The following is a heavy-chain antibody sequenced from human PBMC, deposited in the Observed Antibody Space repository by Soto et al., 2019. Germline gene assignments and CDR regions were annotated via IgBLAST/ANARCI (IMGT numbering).Heavy chain of an antibody. V-gene: IGHV4-34*01. CDR2: INHSGST. Sequence: SETLSLTCAVYGWSFSVYYWSWVRQRPGKGLEWIGEINHSGSTNYNPSLKSRVTISVDTSKNQFSLKLSSVTAADTAVYYCARKWGPPSAAAGKNLSKYNWFDPWGQGTLVTVSS. D-gene: IGHD6-13*01. J-gene: IGHJ5*02. CDR3: ARKWGPPSAAAGKNLSKYNWFDP. CDR1: GWSFSVYY.